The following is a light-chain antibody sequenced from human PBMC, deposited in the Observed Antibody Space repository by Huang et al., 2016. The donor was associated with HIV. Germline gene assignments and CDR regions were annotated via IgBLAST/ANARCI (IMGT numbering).Light chain of an antibody. V-gene: IGKV3-15*01. CDR2: GTS. CDR3: QQYNNWPPLT. Sequence: EIVMTQSPATLSVSPGERATLSCRASQSVSTNLAWYQQKAGQAPRLLMYGTSTRATGVPASFSGSGSGTEFTLTISSLQSEDFAVYYCQQYNNWPPLTFGGGTRVEIK. J-gene: IGKJ4*01. CDR1: QSVSTN.